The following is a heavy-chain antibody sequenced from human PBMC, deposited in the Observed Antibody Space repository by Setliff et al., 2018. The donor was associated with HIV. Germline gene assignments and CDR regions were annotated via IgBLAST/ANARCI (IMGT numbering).Heavy chain of an antibody. CDR3: TASIDWGGGHIPT. J-gene: IGHJ5*02. Sequence: GGSLRLSCAASGFTFSDHYMDWVRQAPGKGLEWVGRIRNEANRYTTDYAASVEGRFTISRDDSQSTLYLQMNSLKTEDTGIYYCTASIDWGGGHIPTWGQGAPVTVSS. V-gene: IGHV3-72*01. CDR1: GFTFSDHY. CDR2: IRNEANRYTT. D-gene: IGHD3-16*01.